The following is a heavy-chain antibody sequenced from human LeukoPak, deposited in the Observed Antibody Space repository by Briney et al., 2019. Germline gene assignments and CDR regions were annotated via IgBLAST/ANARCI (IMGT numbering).Heavy chain of an antibody. V-gene: IGHV4-59*01. CDR1: GGSISSYY. Sequence: SQTLSLTCTVSGGSISSYYWSWIRQSPGKGLEWIGHIYSSGSTNYNPSLKSRITISIDTSKNQFSLKLSSVTAADTALYYCARNYDNSGYTAFGYWGRGTLVTVSS. CDR3: ARNYDNSGYTAFGY. J-gene: IGHJ4*02. CDR2: IYSSGST. D-gene: IGHD3-22*01.